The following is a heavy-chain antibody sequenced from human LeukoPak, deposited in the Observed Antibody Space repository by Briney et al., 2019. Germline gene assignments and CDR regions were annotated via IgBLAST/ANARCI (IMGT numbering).Heavy chain of an antibody. CDR3: AKPRAVVVAASFDY. J-gene: IGHJ4*02. CDR1: GFTFSSYA. D-gene: IGHD2-15*01. Sequence: GGSLRLSCAASGFTFSSYAMHWVRQAPGKGLEWVANINQDGTEKYYVDSVKGRFTISRDNAKNSLYLQMNSLRVEDTAVYYCAKPRAVVVAASFDYWGQGTLVTVSS. V-gene: IGHV3-7*01. CDR2: INQDGTEK.